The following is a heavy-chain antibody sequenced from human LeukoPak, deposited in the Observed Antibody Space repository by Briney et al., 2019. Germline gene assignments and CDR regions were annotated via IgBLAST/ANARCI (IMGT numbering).Heavy chain of an antibody. J-gene: IGHJ4*02. CDR3: ARGPFRVPAAAFDY. D-gene: IGHD2-2*01. V-gene: IGHV1-8*03. CDR1: GYTFTSYG. Sequence: ASVKVSCKASGYTFTSYGINWVRQATGQGLEWMGWMNPNSGNTGYAQKFQGRVTITRNTSISTAYMELSSLRSEDTAVYYCARGPFRVPAAAFDYWGQGTLVTVSS. CDR2: MNPNSGNT.